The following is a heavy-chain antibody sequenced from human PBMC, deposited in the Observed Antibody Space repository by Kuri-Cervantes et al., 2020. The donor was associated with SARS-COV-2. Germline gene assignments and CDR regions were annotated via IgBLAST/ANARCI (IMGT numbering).Heavy chain of an antibody. CDR2: IYTSGST. CDR3: ARERYSSGSAFDI. J-gene: IGHJ3*02. CDR1: GVSISSYY. V-gene: IGHV4-4*07. D-gene: IGHD6-19*01. Sequence: LRLSCTVSGVSISSYYWSWTRQPAGKGLEWIGRIYTSGSTNYNPSLKSRVTMSVDTSKNQFSLKLSSVTAADTAVYYCARERYSSGSAFDIWGQGTMVTVSS.